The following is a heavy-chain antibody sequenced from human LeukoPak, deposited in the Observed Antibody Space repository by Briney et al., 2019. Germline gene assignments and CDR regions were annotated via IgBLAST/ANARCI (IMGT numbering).Heavy chain of an antibody. D-gene: IGHD4-17*01. CDR2: VNYNSSNT. V-gene: IGHV1-8*02. CDR1: GYTFTTHD. J-gene: IGHJ4*02. Sequence: ASVKVSCKASGYTFTTHDINWVRQAPGQGLEWMGWVNYNSSNTGFAQKFQGRVTITRNTSISTAYLELSSLRSEDTAVYYCARLVNQFDYVTGRFDYWGQGTLVTVSS. CDR3: ARLVNQFDYVTGRFDY.